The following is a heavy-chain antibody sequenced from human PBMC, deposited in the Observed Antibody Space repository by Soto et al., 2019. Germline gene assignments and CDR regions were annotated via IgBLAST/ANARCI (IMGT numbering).Heavy chain of an antibody. V-gene: IGHV4-39*01. J-gene: IGHJ4*02. CDR3: ARRAGYEDDYGDRNYFDY. Sequence: SETLSLTCTVSGGTISSSSYYWDCIRQPPWQGLEWIGSIYYSGSTYYNPSLKSRVTISVDTSKNQFSLKLSSVTAADTAVYYCARRAGYEDDYGDRNYFDYWGQGTLVTVSS. CDR1: GGTISSSSYY. D-gene: IGHD4-17*01. CDR2: IYYSGST.